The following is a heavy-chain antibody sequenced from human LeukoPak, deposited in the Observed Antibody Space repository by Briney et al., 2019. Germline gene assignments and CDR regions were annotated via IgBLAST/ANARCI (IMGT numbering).Heavy chain of an antibody. CDR2: ISYDGSNK. J-gene: IGHJ4*02. V-gene: IGHV3-30*04. CDR3: ARAGFLDYFDY. CDR1: GFTFSSYA. D-gene: IGHD1-14*01. Sequence: GGSLRLSCAASGFTFSSYAMHWVRQAPGKGLEWVAVISYDGSNKYYADSVKGRFTISRDNSKNTLYLQMSSLRAEDTAVYYCARAGFLDYFDYWGQGTLVTVSS.